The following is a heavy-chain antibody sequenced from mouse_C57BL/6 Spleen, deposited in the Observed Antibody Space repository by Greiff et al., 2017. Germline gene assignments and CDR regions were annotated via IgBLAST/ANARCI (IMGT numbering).Heavy chain of an antibody. CDR2: INPNNGGT. CDR1: GYTFTDYY. CDR3: ARDGEGAWFAY. J-gene: IGHJ3*01. V-gene: IGHV1-26*01. Sequence: VQLQQSGPELVKPGASVKISCKASGYTFTDYYMNWVKQSHGKSLEWIGDINPNNGGTSYNQKFKGKATLTVDKSSSTAYMELRSLTSEGSAVYYCARDGEGAWFAYWGQGTLVTVSA.